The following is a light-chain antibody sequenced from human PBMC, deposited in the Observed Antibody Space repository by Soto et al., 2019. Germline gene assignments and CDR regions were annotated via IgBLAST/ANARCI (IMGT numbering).Light chain of an antibody. CDR3: SSYTSGSTYV. Sequence: QSVLTQPASVSGSPGQSITISCTGTSSDVGGYNYVSWYQQHPGKAPKLMIYEVSNRPSGVSNRFSGSKSGNTASLTISGLQAEDEADYYCSSYTSGSTYVFGTGNKVTVL. V-gene: IGLV2-14*01. CDR1: SSDVGGYNY. J-gene: IGLJ1*01. CDR2: EVS.